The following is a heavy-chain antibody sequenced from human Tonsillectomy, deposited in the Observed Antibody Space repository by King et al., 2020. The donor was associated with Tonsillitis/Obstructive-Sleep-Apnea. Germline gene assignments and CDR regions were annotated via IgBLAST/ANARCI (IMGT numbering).Heavy chain of an antibody. Sequence: VQLVESGGGVVQPGRSLRLSCAASGFTFSSYAMHWVRQAPGKGLEWVAVISYDGSNKYYADSVKGRFTISRDNYKNTLYLQMNSRRAEDTAVYYCATDPGGYSGYDSGGFDYWGQGTLVTVSS. CDR3: ATDPGGYSGYDSGGFDY. CDR2: ISYDGSNK. D-gene: IGHD5-12*01. V-gene: IGHV3-30*04. J-gene: IGHJ4*02. CDR1: GFTFSSYA.